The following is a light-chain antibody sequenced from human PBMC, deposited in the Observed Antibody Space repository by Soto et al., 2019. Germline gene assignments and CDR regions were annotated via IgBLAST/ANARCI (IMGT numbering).Light chain of an antibody. CDR3: QQSYNIPYT. Sequence: DIVMTQSPDSLAVSLGERATINCKSSQSVLYSSNNKNYLAWYQQKPGQPPKLLIYWASTRESGVPDRFGGSGSGTDFTLTISSLQAEDVALYYCQQSYNIPYTFGQGTKLEIK. J-gene: IGKJ2*01. CDR1: QSVLYSSNNKNY. CDR2: WAS. V-gene: IGKV4-1*01.